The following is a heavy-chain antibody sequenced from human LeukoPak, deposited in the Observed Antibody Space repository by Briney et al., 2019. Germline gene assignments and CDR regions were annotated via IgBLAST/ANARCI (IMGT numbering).Heavy chain of an antibody. J-gene: IGHJ4*02. V-gene: IGHV1-69*13. CDR1: GGTFSSYA. CDR3: ARGSSGWYYFDY. D-gene: IGHD6-19*01. CDR2: IIPIFGTA. Sequence: ASVKVSCKASGGTFSSYAISWVRQAPGQGLEWMGGIIPIFGTANYAQKFQGRVTITADESTSTAYMELSSLRSGDTAVYYCARGSSGWYYFDYWGQGTLVTVSS.